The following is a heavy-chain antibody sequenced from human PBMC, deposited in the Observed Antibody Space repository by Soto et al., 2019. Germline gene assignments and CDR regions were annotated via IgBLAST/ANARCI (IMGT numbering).Heavy chain of an antibody. Sequence: SETLSLTCTVSGDSIISYFWTWIRQPPGKGLEWIGYLHYSGSTNYNPSLKSRVITSVDTSQNQFSLSLSSVTAADTAVYYCARVNQIAPKRNAFDIWGQGTLVTVSS. D-gene: IGHD6-13*01. V-gene: IGHV4-59*01. CDR1: GDSIISYF. J-gene: IGHJ3*02. CDR2: LHYSGST. CDR3: ARVNQIAPKRNAFDI.